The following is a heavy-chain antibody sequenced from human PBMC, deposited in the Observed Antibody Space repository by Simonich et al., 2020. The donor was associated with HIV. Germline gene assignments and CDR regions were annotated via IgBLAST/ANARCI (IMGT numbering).Heavy chain of an antibody. CDR2: INPTRGGT. CDR1: GYTFTDYY. Sequence: QVQLVQSGAEVKKPGASVKVSCKASGYTFTDYYIHWVRQAPGPGLESMGWINPTRGGTSYEQKVQGRFTMTRDTSISTAYMELSRLKSDDTAVYYWARAAADYYDTSGYYYGDYFDYWGQGTLVTVSS. J-gene: IGHJ4*02. V-gene: IGHV1-2*02. CDR3: ARAAADYYDTSGYYYGDYFDY. D-gene: IGHD3-22*01.